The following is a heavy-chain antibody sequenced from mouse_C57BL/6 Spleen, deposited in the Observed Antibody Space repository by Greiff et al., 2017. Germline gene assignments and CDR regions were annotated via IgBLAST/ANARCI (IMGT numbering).Heavy chain of an antibody. Sequence: QVQLQQPGAELVKPGASVKLSCKASGYTFTSYWMHWVKQRPGQGLEWIGMIHPTSGSTNYNEKFKSKATLTVDKSSSTAYMQLSSLTSEDSAVYYCSRDGISFTRAMDYWGQGTSVTVSS. V-gene: IGHV1-64*01. CDR1: GYTFTSYW. CDR3: SRDGISFTRAMDY. D-gene: IGHD1-1*01. J-gene: IGHJ4*01. CDR2: IHPTSGST.